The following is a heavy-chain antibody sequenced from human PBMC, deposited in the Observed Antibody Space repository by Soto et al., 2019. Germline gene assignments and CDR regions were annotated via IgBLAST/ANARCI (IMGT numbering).Heavy chain of an antibody. CDR1: GFTFSSYG. Sequence: GGSLRLSCAASGFTFSSYGMHWVRQAPGKGLEWAAVISYDGSNKYYADSVKGRFTISRDNSKNSLYLQMNSLRAEDTVVYYCAKEKNLLREMATIEFDYWGQGTLVTVSS. CDR2: ISYDGSNK. V-gene: IGHV3-30*18. D-gene: IGHD5-12*01. J-gene: IGHJ4*02. CDR3: AKEKNLLREMATIEFDY.